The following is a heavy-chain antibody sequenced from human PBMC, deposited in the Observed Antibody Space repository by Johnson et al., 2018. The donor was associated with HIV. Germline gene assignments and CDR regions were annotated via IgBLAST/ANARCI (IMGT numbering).Heavy chain of an antibody. D-gene: IGHD3/OR15-3a*01. CDR2: IRYDGSKK. V-gene: IGHV3-30*02. CDR1: GFSFSTYG. Sequence: HVQLVESGGGVVQPGGSLRLSCGASGFSFSTYGMHWVRQAPGKGLEWLAFIRYDGSKKYYADSVKGRFTISRDNSKNTLHLQMNSLRTEDTAVYYCAKEGLIWGQGTMVTVSS. J-gene: IGHJ3*02. CDR3: AKEGLI.